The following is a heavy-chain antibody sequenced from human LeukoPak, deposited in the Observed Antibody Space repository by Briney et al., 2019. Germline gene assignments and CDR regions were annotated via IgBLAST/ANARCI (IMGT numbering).Heavy chain of an antibody. D-gene: IGHD2-2*01. CDR3: ARDRPRYCSSTSCYEGGMDAFDI. CDR2: IYYSGSP. V-gene: IGHV4-31*03. CDR1: GGSISSGGYY. Sequence: SETLSLTCTVSGGSISSGGYYWRWIRQHPGKGLEWIGYIYYSGSPYYNPSLKSRVTITVDTSKNQFSLKLSSVTAADTAVYYCARDRPRYCSSTSCYEGGMDAFDIWGQGTMVTVSS. J-gene: IGHJ3*02.